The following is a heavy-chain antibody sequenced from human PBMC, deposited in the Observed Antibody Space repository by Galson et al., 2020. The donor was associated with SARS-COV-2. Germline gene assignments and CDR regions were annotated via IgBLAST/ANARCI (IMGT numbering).Heavy chain of an antibody. D-gene: IGHD1-7*01. J-gene: IGHJ6*02. CDR3: ARDRRDSWNYVNGMDV. CDR1: GGTFSSYA. V-gene: IGHV1-69*04. CDR2: IIPILGIA. Sequence: SVKVSCKASGGTFSSYAISWVRQAPGQGLEWMGRIIPILGIANYAQKFQGRVTITADKSTSTAYMELSSLRSEDTAVYYCARDRRDSWNYVNGMDVWGQGTTVTVSS.